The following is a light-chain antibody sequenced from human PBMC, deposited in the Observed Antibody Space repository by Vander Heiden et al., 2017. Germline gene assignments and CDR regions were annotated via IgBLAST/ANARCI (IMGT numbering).Light chain of an antibody. CDR3: QAWDSSTYYV. V-gene: IGLV3-1*01. Sequence: SYELTQPPSVSVSPGQTASITCSGDKLGDKYACWYQQKPGQSPVLVIYQDSKRPSGIPERFSGSNSGTTATLTISGTQAMDEADYYCQAWDSSTYYVFGTGTKV. CDR1: KLGDKY. J-gene: IGLJ1*01. CDR2: QDS.